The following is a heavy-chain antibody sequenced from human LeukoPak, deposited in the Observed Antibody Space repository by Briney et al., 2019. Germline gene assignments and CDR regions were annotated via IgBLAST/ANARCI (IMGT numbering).Heavy chain of an antibody. D-gene: IGHD3-22*01. CDR2: INSSSSYI. CDR1: GFTFSSYS. V-gene: IGHV3-21*01. Sequence: GGSLRLSCAASGFTFSSYSMNWVRQAPGKGLEWVSSINSSSSYIYYADSVKGRFTISRDNAKNSMYLQMNSLRAEDTAVYYCARDRDPGYYDTNGYRRVNAFDIWGQGTMVTVSS. J-gene: IGHJ3*02. CDR3: ARDRDPGYYDTNGYRRVNAFDI.